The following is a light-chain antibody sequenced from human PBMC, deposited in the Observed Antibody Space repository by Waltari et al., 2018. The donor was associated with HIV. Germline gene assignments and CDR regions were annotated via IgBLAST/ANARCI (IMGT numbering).Light chain of an antibody. V-gene: IGLV2-14*01. CDR2: EVY. CDR3: SSYSARGFVV. Sequence: HSALTQPAAVSGSPGQSITISCTGPTSDISDFNFVSWYQQSPGRAPKLLIFEVYSRPSGISDRFSGSKAGVTASLTISALRAEDEADYFCSSYSARGFVVFGGGTKVTVL. CDR1: TSDISDFNF. J-gene: IGLJ3*02.